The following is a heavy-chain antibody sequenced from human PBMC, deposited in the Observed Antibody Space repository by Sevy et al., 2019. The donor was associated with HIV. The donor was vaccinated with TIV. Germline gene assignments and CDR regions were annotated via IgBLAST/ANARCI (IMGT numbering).Heavy chain of an antibody. Sequence: GGSLRLSCAASGFTFDDYAMQWVRQGPGEGLKSVARISWNSDNIGYADSVKGRFTISRDNAKNSLYLQMNSLRDEDTALYYCAGAYHYASSGYGFDYWGQGTLVTVSS. D-gene: IGHD3-22*01. V-gene: IGHV3-9*01. CDR2: ISWNSDNI. CDR1: GFTFDDYA. J-gene: IGHJ4*02. CDR3: AGAYHYASSGYGFDY.